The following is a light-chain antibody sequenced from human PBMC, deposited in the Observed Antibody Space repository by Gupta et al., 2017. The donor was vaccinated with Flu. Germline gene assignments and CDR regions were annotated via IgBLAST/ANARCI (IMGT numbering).Light chain of an antibody. CDR1: QIIKMY. CDR2: DTF. Sequence: PSSLSASVGDSVTITCRASQIIKMYLNWYQQKPGRAPNLVIHDTFNLQTGLPSRFSGGGSGTEFTLTISGLQPEDFATYYCQQSNTIPRTFGQGTXVEVK. V-gene: IGKV1-39*01. CDR3: QQSNTIPRT. J-gene: IGKJ1*01.